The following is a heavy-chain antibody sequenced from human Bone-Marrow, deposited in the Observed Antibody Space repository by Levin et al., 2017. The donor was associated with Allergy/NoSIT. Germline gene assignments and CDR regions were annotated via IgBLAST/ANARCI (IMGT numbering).Heavy chain of an antibody. CDR1: GFTFSDYY. CDR2: ISTSGSTI. J-gene: IGHJ4*02. V-gene: IGHV3-11*01. CDR3: ARESCSGGSCYGGFDY. Sequence: GEPLKISCAASGFTFSDYYMSWIRQAPGKGLEWVSHISTSGSTIYHADSVKGRFTISRDNAKNSVYLQMNSLRAEDTAVYYCARESCSGGSCYGGFDYWGQGTLVTVSS. D-gene: IGHD2-15*01.